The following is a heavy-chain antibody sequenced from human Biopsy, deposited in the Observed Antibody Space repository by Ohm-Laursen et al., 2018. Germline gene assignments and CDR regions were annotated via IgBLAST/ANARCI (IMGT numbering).Heavy chain of an antibody. CDR1: GGSLSSYS. Sequence: TLSLTCTVSGGSLSSYSWSWIRQPAGKGLEWIGQIYTSGITNYNPSLKSRVTMSVDTSKNKFSLRVSSVTAADTAVYFCARDSRGGHLNTTLITGKNLDSWGQGILVTVSS. J-gene: IGHJ4*02. CDR2: IYTSGIT. D-gene: IGHD3-16*01. CDR3: ARDSRGGHLNTTLITGKNLDS. V-gene: IGHV4-4*07.